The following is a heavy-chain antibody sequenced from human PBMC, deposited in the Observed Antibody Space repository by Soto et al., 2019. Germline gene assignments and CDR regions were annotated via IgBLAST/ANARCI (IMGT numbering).Heavy chain of an antibody. CDR1: GGSFSGYY. J-gene: IGHJ6*02. CDR3: ARPGGGHSSSWPVLYYYYGMDV. D-gene: IGHD6-13*01. V-gene: IGHV4-34*01. CDR2: INHSGST. Sequence: QVQLQQWGAGLLKPSETLSLTCAVYGGSFSGYYWSWIRQPPGKGLEWIGEINHSGSTNYNPSLKSRVTISVDTSKNQFSLKLSSVTAADTAVYYCARPGGGHSSSWPVLYYYYGMDVWGQGTTVTVSS.